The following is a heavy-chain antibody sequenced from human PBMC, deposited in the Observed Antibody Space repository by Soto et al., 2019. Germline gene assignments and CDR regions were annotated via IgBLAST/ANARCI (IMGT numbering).Heavy chain of an antibody. V-gene: IGHV3-21*01. Sequence: EVQLVESGGGLVKPGGSLRLSCAASGFTFSSYSMNWVRQAPGKGLEWVSSISSSSSYIYYADSVKGRFTISRDNAKNSRYLQMNSMRAEDTAVYYCAREAIITICGVVPASVMDVWGKGTTVTVSS. CDR2: ISSSSSYI. D-gene: IGHD3-3*01. J-gene: IGHJ6*04. CDR1: GFTFSSYS. CDR3: AREAIITICGVVPASVMDV.